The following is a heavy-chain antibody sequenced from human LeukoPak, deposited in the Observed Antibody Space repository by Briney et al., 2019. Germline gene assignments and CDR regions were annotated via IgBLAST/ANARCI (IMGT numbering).Heavy chain of an antibody. CDR3: TRESIAVAGIYYFDY. CDR1: GGSISSYY. CDR2: IYYSGST. J-gene: IGHJ4*02. Sequence: PSETLSLTXTVSGGSISSYYWSWIRQTPGKGLEWIGYIYYSGSTNYNPSLKSRVTISVDTSKNQFSLKLSSVTAADTAVYYCTRESIAVAGIYYFDYWGQGTLVTVSS. V-gene: IGHV4-59*01. D-gene: IGHD6-19*01.